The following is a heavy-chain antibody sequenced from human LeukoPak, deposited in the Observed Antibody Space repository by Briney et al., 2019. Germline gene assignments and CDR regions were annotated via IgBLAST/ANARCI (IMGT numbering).Heavy chain of an antibody. Sequence: GGSLRLSCAASGFTFSSYAMSWVRQAPGKGLEWVSAISGSGGSIYYADSVKGRFTLSRDNSKNALYLQINSLRAEDTAIYYCAKEGGTTGTTLAFFDLWGRGTLVTVSS. CDR1: GFTFSSYA. D-gene: IGHD1-7*01. J-gene: IGHJ2*01. CDR3: AKEGGTTGTTLAFFDL. V-gene: IGHV3-23*01. CDR2: ISGSGGSI.